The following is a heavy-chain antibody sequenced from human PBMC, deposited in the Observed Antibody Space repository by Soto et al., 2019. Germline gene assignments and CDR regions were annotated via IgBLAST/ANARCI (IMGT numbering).Heavy chain of an antibody. CDR3: ARRPAHSWSGYPEAFDY. J-gene: IGHJ4*02. CDR2: ISPSYPYI. CDR1: GFTVSGFS. Sequence: GGSLRLSCVASGFTVSGFSMNWVRQAPGKGLEWVSSISPSYPYISYADSVKGRFTISRDNAKNTLSLQMNSLRAEDTAVYYCARRPAHSWSGYPEAFDYWGQGILVTVSS. D-gene: IGHD3-3*02. V-gene: IGHV3-21*06.